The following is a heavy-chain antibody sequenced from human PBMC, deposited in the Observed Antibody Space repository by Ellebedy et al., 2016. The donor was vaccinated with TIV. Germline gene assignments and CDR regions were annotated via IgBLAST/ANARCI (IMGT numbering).Heavy chain of an antibody. CDR2: IYSSGST. D-gene: IGHD5-24*01. CDR1: GGSISNYY. V-gene: IGHV4-59*01. Sequence: SETLSLTXTVSGGSISNYYWTWIRQPPGKGLEWIGYIYSSGSTNYNPSLKSRVTISVDTSKNQFSLNLNSVTAADTAVYYCARRGQMEILRHAFEIWGQGTMVIV. CDR3: ARRGQMEILRHAFEI. J-gene: IGHJ3*02.